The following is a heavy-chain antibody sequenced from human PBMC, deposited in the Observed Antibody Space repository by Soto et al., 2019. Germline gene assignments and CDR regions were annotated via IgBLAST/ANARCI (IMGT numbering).Heavy chain of an antibody. D-gene: IGHD6-19*01. CDR2: ISGSGGST. J-gene: IGHJ1*01. Sequence: RKGLEWVSAISGSGGSTDYADSVKGRFTISRDNSKNTLYLQMNSLRAEDTAVYYCPKDLALWLGTALSEY. CDR3: PKDLALWLGTALSEY. V-gene: IGHV3-23*01.